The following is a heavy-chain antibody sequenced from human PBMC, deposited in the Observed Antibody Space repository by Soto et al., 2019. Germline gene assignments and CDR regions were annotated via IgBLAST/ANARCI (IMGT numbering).Heavy chain of an antibody. CDR1: GFTFSDHY. CDR2: IRNKPNSYTT. CDR3: TRSIPTSWYFDL. J-gene: IGHJ2*01. D-gene: IGHD3-3*01. V-gene: IGHV3-72*01. Sequence: EVQLVESGGGLVQPGGSLRLSCAASGFTFSDHYMDWVRQAPGKGLEWVGLIRNKPNSYTTEYAASVKGRFTFSRDDSKNSIYLQMNSLKTEDTAVYYCTRSIPTSWYFDLWGRGTLVTVSS.